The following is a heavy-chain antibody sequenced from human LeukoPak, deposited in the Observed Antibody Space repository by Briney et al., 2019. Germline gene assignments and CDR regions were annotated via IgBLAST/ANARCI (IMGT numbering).Heavy chain of an antibody. J-gene: IGHJ6*02. CDR3: ALRVDYYYYYGMYV. Sequence: GASVKVSCKASGYTFTSYDINWVRQATGQGLEWMGWMNPNSGNTGYAQKFQGRVTMTRNTSISTAYMELSSLRSEDTAVYYCALRVDYYYYYGMYVWGQGTTVTVSS. CDR1: GYTFTSYD. CDR2: MNPNSGNT. V-gene: IGHV1-8*01.